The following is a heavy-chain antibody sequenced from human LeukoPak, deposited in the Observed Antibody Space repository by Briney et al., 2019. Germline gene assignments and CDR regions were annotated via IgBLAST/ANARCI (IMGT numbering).Heavy chain of an antibody. CDR3: ARGTSLVWRLRPHLYYFDY. V-gene: IGHV4-4*09. J-gene: IGHJ4*02. CDR1: GGSISSYY. D-gene: IGHD1-1*01. CDR2: IYTSGST. Sequence: PSETLSLTCTVSGGSISSYYWSWIRQPPGKGLEWIGYIYTSGSTNYNPSLKSRVTISVDTSKNQFSLKLSSVTAADTAVYYCARGTSLVWRLRPHLYYFDYWGQGTLVTVSS.